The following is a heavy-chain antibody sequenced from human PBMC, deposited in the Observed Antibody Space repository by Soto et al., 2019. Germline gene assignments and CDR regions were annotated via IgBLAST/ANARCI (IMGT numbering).Heavy chain of an antibody. Sequence: QVQLVESGGGVVQPGRSLRLSCAASGFTFSSYGMHWVRQAPGKGLEWVAVISYDGSNKYYADSVKGRFTISRDNSKNTLYLQMNSLRAEDTAVYYCAKDRAAAGTGHYYYGMDVWGQGTTVTVSS. V-gene: IGHV3-30*18. CDR3: AKDRAAAGTGHYYYGMDV. D-gene: IGHD6-13*01. J-gene: IGHJ6*02. CDR1: GFTFSSYG. CDR2: ISYDGSNK.